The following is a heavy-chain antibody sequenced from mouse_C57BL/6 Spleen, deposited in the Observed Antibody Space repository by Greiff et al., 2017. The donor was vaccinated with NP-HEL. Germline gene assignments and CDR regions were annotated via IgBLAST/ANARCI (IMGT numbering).Heavy chain of an antibody. CDR1: GYTFTSYW. CDR2: IHPNSGST. CDR3: AREVVAHFDY. D-gene: IGHD1-1*01. V-gene: IGHV1-64*01. Sequence: QVQLQQPGAELVKPGASVKLSCKASGYTFTSYWMHWVKQRPGQGLEWIGMIHPNSGSTNYNEKFKSKATLTVDKSSSTAYMQLSSLTSEDAAVYYCAREVVAHFDYWGQGTTLTVSS. J-gene: IGHJ2*01.